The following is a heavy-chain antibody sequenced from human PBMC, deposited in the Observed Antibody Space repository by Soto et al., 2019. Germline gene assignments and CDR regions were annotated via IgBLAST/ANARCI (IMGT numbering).Heavy chain of an antibody. V-gene: IGHV4-39*01. J-gene: IGHJ3*02. CDR3: ARLPVGSGSYGDTFDI. Sequence: PSETLSLTCTVSGGSISSTGYYWGWIRQPPGKGLEWIGSIYYSGNTNYNPSLKSRVIMSVDTSKNQVSLKLISMTAADTAVYYCARLPVGSGSYGDTFDIWGQGTMVTVSS. CDR2: IYYSGNT. D-gene: IGHD3-10*01. CDR1: GGSISSTGYY.